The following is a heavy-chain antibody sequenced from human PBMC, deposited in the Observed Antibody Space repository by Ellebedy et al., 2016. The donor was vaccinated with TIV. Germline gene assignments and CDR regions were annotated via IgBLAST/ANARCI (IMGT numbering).Heavy chain of an antibody. CDR3: TTERFR. J-gene: IGHJ4*02. V-gene: IGHV3-73*01. Sequence: GESLKISXAASGFTLTGSAMHWVRQASGKGLEWVGRIRNRAENYATAYAASVRGRFTISREDSRNTAYLQMNSLKIEDTAVYYCTTERFRWGQGTLVTVSS. CDR2: IRNRAENYAT. CDR1: GFTLTGSA. D-gene: IGHD1-1*01.